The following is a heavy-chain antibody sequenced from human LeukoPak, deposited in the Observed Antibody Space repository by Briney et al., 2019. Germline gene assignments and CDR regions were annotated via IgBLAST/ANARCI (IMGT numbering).Heavy chain of an antibody. CDR3: ARRFDYGMDV. CDR2: ISYDGSNK. J-gene: IGHJ6*02. CDR1: GFTFSSYG. Sequence: GRSLRLSCAASGFTFSSYGMHWVRQAPGKGLEWVAVISYDGSNKYYADSVKGRFTISRDNSKNTLYLQMNSLRAEDTAVFYCARRFDYGMDVWGQGTTVTVSS. D-gene: IGHD3-10*01. V-gene: IGHV3-30*03.